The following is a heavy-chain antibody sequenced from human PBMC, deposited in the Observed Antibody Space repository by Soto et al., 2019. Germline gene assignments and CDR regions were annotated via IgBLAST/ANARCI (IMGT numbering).Heavy chain of an antibody. V-gene: IGHV3-72*01. CDR2: TRNKANSYII. D-gene: IGHD1-26*01. CDR3: ARAWSGSYYTIGY. CDR1: GFTLSDHY. J-gene: IGHJ4*02. Sequence: LGLSCAASGFTLSDHYMDWVRQAPGKGLEWVGRTRNKANSYIIEYAASVKGRFTISRDDSNNSVYLQMKSLKTEDTAVYYCARAWSGSYYTIGYSGQAIFVTLS.